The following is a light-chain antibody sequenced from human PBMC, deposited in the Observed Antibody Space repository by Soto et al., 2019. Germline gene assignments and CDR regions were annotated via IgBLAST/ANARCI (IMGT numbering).Light chain of an antibody. J-gene: IGLJ2*01. CDR3: SSYTSSSTLVV. Sequence: QSALTQPASVSGSPGQSITISCTGSSSDIGGYNYVSWYQQHPGKAPKLMISDVSNRPSGVSNRFSASKSVNTASLTISGLQAEDEADYYCSSYTSSSTLVVFGGGTKVTVL. CDR1: SSDIGGYNY. V-gene: IGLV2-14*01. CDR2: DVS.